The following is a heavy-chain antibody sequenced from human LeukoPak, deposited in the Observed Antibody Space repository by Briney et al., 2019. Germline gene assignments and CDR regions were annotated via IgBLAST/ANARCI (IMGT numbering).Heavy chain of an antibody. Sequence: GGSLRLSCAASGFTVSSNYMSWVRQAPGKGLEWVSSISSSSSYIYYADSVKGRFTISRDNAKNSLYLQMNSLRAEDTAVYYCARDRGAPLPYFDYWGQGTLVTVSS. CDR1: GFTVSSNY. D-gene: IGHD3-10*01. CDR3: ARDRGAPLPYFDY. J-gene: IGHJ4*02. V-gene: IGHV3-21*01. CDR2: ISSSSSYI.